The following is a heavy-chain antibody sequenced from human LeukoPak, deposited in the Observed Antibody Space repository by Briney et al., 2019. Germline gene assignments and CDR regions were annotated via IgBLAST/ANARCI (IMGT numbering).Heavy chain of an antibody. Sequence: PSETLSLTCIVSDGSISSNFAYWGWIRQPPGKGLEWIGSISYTGNTDYNPSLKSRVTLSVDTSKNQFSLHLKSVTAADTAVYYCARGGEFFDYWGQGTLVTVSS. CDR2: ISYTGNT. D-gene: IGHD3-10*01. V-gene: IGHV4-39*07. CDR1: DGSISSNFAY. CDR3: ARGGEFFDY. J-gene: IGHJ4*02.